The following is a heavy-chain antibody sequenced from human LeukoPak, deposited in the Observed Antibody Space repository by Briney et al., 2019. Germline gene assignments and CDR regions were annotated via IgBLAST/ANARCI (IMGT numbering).Heavy chain of an antibody. J-gene: IGHJ4*02. V-gene: IGHV1-2*06. D-gene: IGHD3-10*01. Sequence: ASVKVSCKASGYTFTGYYMHWVRQAPGQGLEWMGRINPNNGGTNYAQKFQGRVTMTRDTSISTAYMELSRLRSDDTAVYYCASQTYYYGSGSYSYWGQGTLVTVSS. CDR3: ASQTYYYGSGSYSY. CDR2: INPNNGGT. CDR1: GYTFTGYY.